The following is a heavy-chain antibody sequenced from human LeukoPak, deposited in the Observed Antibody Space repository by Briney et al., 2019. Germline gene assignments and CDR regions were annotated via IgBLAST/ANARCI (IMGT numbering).Heavy chain of an antibody. Sequence: ASVKVSCKASGYTFTSYGISWVRQAPGQGLEWMGWISAYNDNTKFAQNFQGRVTMTTDTPTSTAYMELRSLRSDDTAVYYCARDSPEDFYDSSGSYDFDIWGQGTMVTVSS. CDR3: ARDSPEDFYDSSGSYDFDI. CDR1: GYTFTSYG. CDR2: ISAYNDNT. D-gene: IGHD3-22*01. J-gene: IGHJ3*02. V-gene: IGHV1-18*01.